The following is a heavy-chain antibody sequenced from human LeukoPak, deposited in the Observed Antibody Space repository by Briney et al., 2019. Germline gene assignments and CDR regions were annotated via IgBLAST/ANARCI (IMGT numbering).Heavy chain of an antibody. V-gene: IGHV3-23*01. Sequence: GGSLRLSCAASGFTFSSYAMSWVRQAPGKGLEWVSAISGSGGSTYYADSGKGRFTISRDNSKNTLYLQMNSLRAEDTAVYYCAKGLGGYENVLDYWGQGTLVTVSS. D-gene: IGHD5-12*01. J-gene: IGHJ4*02. CDR3: AKGLGGYENVLDY. CDR2: ISGSGGST. CDR1: GFTFSSYA.